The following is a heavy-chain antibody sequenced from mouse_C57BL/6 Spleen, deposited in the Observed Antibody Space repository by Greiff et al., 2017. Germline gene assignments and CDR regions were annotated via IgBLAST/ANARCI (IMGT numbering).Heavy chain of an antibody. CDR1: GYAFSSYW. CDR2: IYPGDGDT. D-gene: IGHD1-1*01. V-gene: IGHV1-80*01. Sequence: QVQLKQSGAELVKPGASVKISCKASGYAFSSYWMNWVKQRPGKGLEWIGQIYPGDGDTNYNGKFKGKATLTADKSSSTAYMQLSSLTSEDSAVYFCARDYGSSYGLDYWGQGTTLTVSS. J-gene: IGHJ2*01. CDR3: ARDYGSSYGLDY.